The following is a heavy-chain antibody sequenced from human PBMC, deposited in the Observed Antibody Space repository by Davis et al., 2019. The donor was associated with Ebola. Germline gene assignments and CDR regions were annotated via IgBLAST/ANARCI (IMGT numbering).Heavy chain of an antibody. D-gene: IGHD6-6*01. CDR1: GFTFSSYS. CDR3: ARDLPIAARSGGFDY. J-gene: IGHJ4*02. Sequence: GESLKISCAASGFTFSSYSMNWVRQAPGKGLEWVSYISSSSSTIYYADSVKGRFTISRDNAKNSLYLQMNSLRDEDTAVYYCARDLPIAARSGGFDYWGQGTLVTVSS. V-gene: IGHV3-48*02. CDR2: ISSSSSTI.